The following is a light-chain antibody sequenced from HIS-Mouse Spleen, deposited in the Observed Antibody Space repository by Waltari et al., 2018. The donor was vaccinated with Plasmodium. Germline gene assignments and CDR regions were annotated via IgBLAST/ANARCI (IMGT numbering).Light chain of an antibody. Sequence: EIVLTQSPGTLSLSPGERATLSCRASQSVSSSYLAWYQQKPGQAPRLLIYGASSSATGIPVRFSGSGSGTDFTLTISRLEPEDFAVYYCQQYGSSPYTFGQGTKLEIK. CDR1: QSVSSSY. CDR2: GAS. J-gene: IGKJ2*01. V-gene: IGKV3-20*01. CDR3: QQYGSSPYT.